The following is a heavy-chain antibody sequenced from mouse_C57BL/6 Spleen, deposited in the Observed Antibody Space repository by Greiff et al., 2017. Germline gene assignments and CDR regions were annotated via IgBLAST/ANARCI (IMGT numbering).Heavy chain of an antibody. CDR1: GYAFSSYW. D-gene: IGHD3-3*01. CDR3: ARGVLGGYYFDY. V-gene: IGHV1-80*01. CDR2: IYPGDGDT. J-gene: IGHJ2*01. Sequence: LVESGAELVKPGASVKISCKASGYAFSSYWMNWVKQRPGKGLEWIGQIYPGDGDTNYNGKFKGKATLTADKSSSTAYMQLSSLTSEDSAVYFCARGVLGGYYFDYWGQGTTLTVSS.